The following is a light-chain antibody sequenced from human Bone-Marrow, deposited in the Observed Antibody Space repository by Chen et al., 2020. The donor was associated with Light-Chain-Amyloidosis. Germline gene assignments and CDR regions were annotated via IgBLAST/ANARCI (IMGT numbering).Light chain of an antibody. CDR1: SSDIGGYDY. V-gene: IGLV2-11*01. Sequence: QSALTPPHSVSGSPGKSVPTSCTGTSSDIGGYDYASWYQQYPGTAPKLIIYDVNTRPSGVPDRFSASKSANTASLTISGLQADDEAEYHCCAYAGTYTWLFGGGTRLTVL. J-gene: IGLJ3*02. CDR2: DVN. CDR3: CAYAGTYTWL.